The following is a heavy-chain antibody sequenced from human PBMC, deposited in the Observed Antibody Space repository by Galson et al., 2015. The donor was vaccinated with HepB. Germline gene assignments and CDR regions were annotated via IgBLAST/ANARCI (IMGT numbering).Heavy chain of an antibody. CDR3: TRNPYDNSGHDFDY. CDR2: IRGTFYGGTT. V-gene: IGHV3-49*04. CDR1: GFSFRHYV. J-gene: IGHJ4*02. Sequence: SLRLSCAGSGFSFRHYVMSWVRQAPGKGLEWVGFIRGTFYGGTTEYAASVKGRFSISRDDAKSIAYLQMNSLKIEDTAVYYCTRNPYDNSGHDFDYWGQGTLVTVSS. D-gene: IGHD3-22*01.